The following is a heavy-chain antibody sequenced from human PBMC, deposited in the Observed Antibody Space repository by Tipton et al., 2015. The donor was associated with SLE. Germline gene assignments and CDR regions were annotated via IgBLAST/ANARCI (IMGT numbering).Heavy chain of an antibody. Sequence: TLSLTCTVSGGSIRSGSYYWTWIRQPAGTGLEWIGYISYTGNTNFNPSLKSRVTMSVATSKNQFSLRLTSVTAADTAVYYCARGYCFAGSCYSFDYWGQGALVTVSS. V-gene: IGHV4-61*09. CDR2: ISYTGNT. CDR1: GGSIRSGSYY. CDR3: ARGYCFAGSCYSFDY. J-gene: IGHJ4*02. D-gene: IGHD2-15*01.